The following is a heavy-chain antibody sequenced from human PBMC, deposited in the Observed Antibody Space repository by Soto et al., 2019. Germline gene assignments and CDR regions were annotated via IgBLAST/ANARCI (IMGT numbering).Heavy chain of an antibody. J-gene: IGHJ4*02. V-gene: IGHV3-33*01. CDR1: GFTFSSYG. D-gene: IGHD3-10*01. CDR2: IWYDGSNK. Sequence: QVQLVESGGGVVQPGRSLRLSCAASGFTFSSYGMHWVRQAPGKGLEWVAVIWYDGSNKYYADSVKGRFTISRDNSKNTLYLQMNSLRAEDTAVYYCAIVGLDGFFDYWGQGTLVTVSS. CDR3: AIVGLDGFFDY.